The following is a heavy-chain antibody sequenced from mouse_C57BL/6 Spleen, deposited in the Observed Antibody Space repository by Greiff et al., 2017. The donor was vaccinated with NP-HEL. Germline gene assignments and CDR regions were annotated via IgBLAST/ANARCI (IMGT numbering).Heavy chain of an antibody. Sequence: EVQLVESGGGLVKPGGSLKLSCAASGFTFSDYGMHWVRQAPEKGLEWVAYISSGSSTIYYADTVKGRFTISRDNAKNTLFLQITSLRSEDTAMYYCARTGTAQATEAMDYWGQGTSVTVSS. CDR1: GFTFSDYG. CDR3: ARTGTAQATEAMDY. CDR2: ISSGSSTI. V-gene: IGHV5-17*01. D-gene: IGHD3-2*02. J-gene: IGHJ4*01.